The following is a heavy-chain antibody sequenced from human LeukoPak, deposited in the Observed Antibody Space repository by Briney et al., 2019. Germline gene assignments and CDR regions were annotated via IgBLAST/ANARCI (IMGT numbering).Heavy chain of an antibody. V-gene: IGHV3-21*01. Sequence: GGSLRLSCAASGFTFSTYSMNWVRQAPGKGLEWVSSISSTSSYIYYADSVKGRFTISRDNAKNSLYLQMNNLRVEDMAVYYCATDPTGDIGEDYWGQGTLVTVSS. CDR3: ATDPTGDIGEDY. J-gene: IGHJ4*02. CDR1: GFTFSTYS. CDR2: ISSTSSYI. D-gene: IGHD7-27*01.